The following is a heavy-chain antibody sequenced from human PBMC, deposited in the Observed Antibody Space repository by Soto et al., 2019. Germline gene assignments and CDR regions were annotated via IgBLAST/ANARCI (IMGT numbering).Heavy chain of an antibody. V-gene: IGHV3-74*01. J-gene: IGHJ4*02. CDR1: GFTPSMYW. Sequence: LRLSCAASGFTPSMYWMHWVRQAPGKGLVWVSHISNDGSYTSYADSVKGRFTISRDNAKRTLYLQMNSLRAEDTALYYCARGPTEVTADNCYTGIVQDWGQGTLVTVAS. CDR2: ISNDGSYT. CDR3: ARGPTEVTADNCYTGIVQD. D-gene: IGHD2-21*02.